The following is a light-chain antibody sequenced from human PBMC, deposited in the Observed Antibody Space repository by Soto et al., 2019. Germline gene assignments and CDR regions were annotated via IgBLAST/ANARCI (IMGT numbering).Light chain of an antibody. CDR2: EVS. Sequence: QSALTQPPSVSGSPGQSITISCTGTRSDVGGYNYVSWYQQHPGKAPKLIIYEVSKRPPGVSNRFSGSKSGNTASLTISGLQAEDEADYFCSAYASSRYVFGTGTKLTVL. V-gene: IGLV2-14*01. J-gene: IGLJ1*01. CDR3: SAYASSRYV. CDR1: RSDVGGYNY.